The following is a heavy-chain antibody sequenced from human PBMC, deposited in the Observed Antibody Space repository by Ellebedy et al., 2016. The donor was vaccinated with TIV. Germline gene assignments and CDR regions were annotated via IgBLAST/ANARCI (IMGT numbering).Heavy chain of an antibody. V-gene: IGHV3-64*02. J-gene: IGHJ4*02. CDR1: GFIFGTYA. CDR2: ISNTGSST. D-gene: IGHD3-10*01. CDR3: AVPGSNHFPAPFDF. Sequence: GGSLRLSXAASGFIFGTYAMHWVRQAPGKGLEYVSGISNTGSSTYYADAVKGRFTLSRDNSKNTLYLQMSSLGVEDTAVYYCAVPGSNHFPAPFDFWGQGTLVTVSS.